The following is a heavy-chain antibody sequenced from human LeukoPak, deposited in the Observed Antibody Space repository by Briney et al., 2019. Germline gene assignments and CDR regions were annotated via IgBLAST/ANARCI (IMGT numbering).Heavy chain of an antibody. CDR2: INPSGGST. CDR1: GYTFTSYY. Sequence: ASVKVPCKASGYTFTSYYMHWVRQAPGQGLEWMGIINPSGGSTSYAQKFQGRVTMTRDTSTSTVYMELSSLRSEDTAVYYCAREGESIAARPYFDYWGQGTLVTVSS. J-gene: IGHJ4*02. D-gene: IGHD6-6*01. CDR3: AREGESIAARPYFDY. V-gene: IGHV1-46*01.